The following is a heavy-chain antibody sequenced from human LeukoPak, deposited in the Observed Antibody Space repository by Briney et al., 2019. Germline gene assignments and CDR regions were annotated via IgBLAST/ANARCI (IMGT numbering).Heavy chain of an antibody. CDR3: ARGQGTVTTH. CDR2: INHSGNA. J-gene: IGHJ4*02. CDR1: GGSFRGYY. D-gene: IGHD4-17*01. V-gene: IGHV4-34*01. Sequence: SETLSLTCAVSGGSFRGYYWTWIRQPPGKGLEWIGEINHSGNANYNPSLKSRVTISLDMSENHFLLKLTSVTAADTAVYYCARGQGTVTTHWGQGTLVTVSS.